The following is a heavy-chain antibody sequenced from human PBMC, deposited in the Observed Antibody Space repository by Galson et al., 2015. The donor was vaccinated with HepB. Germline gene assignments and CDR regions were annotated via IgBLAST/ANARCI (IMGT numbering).Heavy chain of an antibody. J-gene: IGHJ4*02. CDR1: GFTFRFFA. CDR2: ISDTGGST. CDR3: AKVSPPF. V-gene: IGHV3-23*01. Sequence: SLRLSCAASGFTFRFFAMSWVRQAPGKGLEWVSGISDTGGSTYYADSVKGRFTISRDNSKNTLYLQMNSLRAEDTAVYYCAKVSPPFWGQGTLVTVSS.